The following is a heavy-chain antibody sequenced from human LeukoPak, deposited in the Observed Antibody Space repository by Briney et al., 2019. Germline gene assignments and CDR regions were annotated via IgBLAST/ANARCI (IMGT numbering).Heavy chain of an antibody. V-gene: IGHV4-38-2*02. CDR3: ARHSSSWSPSPDY. CDR1: GYSISSGYY. Sequence: SETLSLTCTVSGYSISSGYYWGWIRQPPGKGLEWIGTIYYSGSTHYIPSLKSRLTISLDTSKNQFSLRLSSVTAADTAVYYCARHSSSWSPSPDYRGQGTLVTVSS. J-gene: IGHJ4*02. D-gene: IGHD6-13*01. CDR2: IYYSGST.